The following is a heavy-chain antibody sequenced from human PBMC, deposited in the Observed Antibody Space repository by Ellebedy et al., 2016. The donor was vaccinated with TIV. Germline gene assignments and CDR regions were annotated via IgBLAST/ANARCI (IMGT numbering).Heavy chain of an antibody. Sequence: AASVKVSCKASGYTFTGYYMHWVRQAPGQGLEWMGWINPHSGGTNYTQKFQGRVAMTRDTSITTAYMELSRLRYDDTAVYYCARDLYPEGGYDFTRDNWFDPWGQGTLVTVSS. CDR2: INPHSGGT. V-gene: IGHV1-2*02. CDR3: ARDLYPEGGYDFTRDNWFDP. J-gene: IGHJ5*02. D-gene: IGHD5-12*01. CDR1: GYTFTGYY.